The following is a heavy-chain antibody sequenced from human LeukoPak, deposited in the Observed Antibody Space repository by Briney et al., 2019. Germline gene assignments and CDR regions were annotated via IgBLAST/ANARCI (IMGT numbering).Heavy chain of an antibody. CDR3: ARDRSYSSSCDY. J-gene: IGHJ4*02. CDR2: ISAYNGNT. Sequence: GESLKISCKGSGYSFTSYWIGWVRQAPGQGLEWMGWISAYNGNTNYAQKLQGRVTMTTDTSTSTAYMELRSLRSDDTAVYYCARDRSYSSSCDYWGQGTLVTVSS. V-gene: IGHV1-18*04. D-gene: IGHD6-13*01. CDR1: GYSFTSYW.